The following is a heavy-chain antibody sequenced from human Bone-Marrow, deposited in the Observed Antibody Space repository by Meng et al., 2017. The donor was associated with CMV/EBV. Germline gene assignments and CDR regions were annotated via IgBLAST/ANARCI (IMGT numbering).Heavy chain of an antibody. CDR3: ARVAGAIFGVVR. Sequence: SETLSLTCTVSGYSISSGYYWGWIRQPPGKGLEWIGSIYHSGSTYYNPSLKSRVTISVDTSKNQFSLKLSSVTAADTAVYYCARVAGAIFGVVRWGQGTLVTVSS. CDR2: IYHSGST. V-gene: IGHV4-38-2*02. CDR1: GYSISSGYY. D-gene: IGHD3-3*01. J-gene: IGHJ4*02.